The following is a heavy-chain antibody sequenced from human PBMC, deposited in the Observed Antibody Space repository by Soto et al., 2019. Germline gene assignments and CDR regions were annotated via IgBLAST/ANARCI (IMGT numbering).Heavy chain of an antibody. CDR2: IYPSESYNT. Sequence: GESPKTPCYGSGDTFTTHCNSRLRQMPRKGLEWMGSIYPSESYNTRYSPPFQTHHTMPVDKSISTAYPQERPLRASHTAMYLGARNETSNCGNPPFDPWGQGTLVTVSS. CDR3: ARNETSNCGNPPFDP. J-gene: IGHJ5*02. CDR1: GDTFTTHC. V-gene: IGHV5-10-1*01. D-gene: IGHD1-1*01.